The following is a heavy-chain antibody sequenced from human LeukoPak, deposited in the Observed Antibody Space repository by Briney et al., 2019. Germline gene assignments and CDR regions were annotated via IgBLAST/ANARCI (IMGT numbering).Heavy chain of an antibody. J-gene: IGHJ4*02. CDR2: IKQDGSEK. CDR3: ARDIAELLRFFDY. CDR1: GFTFSSYW. Sequence: PGGSLRLSCVASGFTFSSYWMSWVRQAPGKGLEWLANIKQDGSEKYYVDSVKGRFTISRDNAKNSLYLQMNSLRAEDTAVYYCARDIAELLRFFDYWGQGTLVTVSS. V-gene: IGHV3-7*01. D-gene: IGHD3-10*01.